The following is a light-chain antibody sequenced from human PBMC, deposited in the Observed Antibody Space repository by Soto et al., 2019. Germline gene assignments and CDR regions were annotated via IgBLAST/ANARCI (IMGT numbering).Light chain of an antibody. CDR2: GAS. J-gene: IGKJ5*01. V-gene: IGKV3-15*01. CDR3: QQYNNWPPIT. CDR1: QSVRTN. Sequence: ERVMTQSPATLSVSPGERATLSCRASQSVRTNLAWYQQTPGQAPRLLIYGASTRATGIPDRFRGSGSGTEFTLTISSLQSEDFAVYYCQQYNNWPPITFGQGTRLEIK.